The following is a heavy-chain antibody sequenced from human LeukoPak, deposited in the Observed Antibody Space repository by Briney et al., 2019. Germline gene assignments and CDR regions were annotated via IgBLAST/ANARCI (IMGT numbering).Heavy chain of an antibody. CDR1: GFTFSSYA. CDR2: ISYDGSNK. J-gene: IGHJ4*02. D-gene: IGHD1-26*01. CDR3: AWVGGVERFDY. V-gene: IGHV3-30*04. Sequence: GGSLRLSCAASGFTFSSYAMHWVRQAPGKGLEWVGVISYDGSNKYYADSVKGGFTISRENSKNTLYLQINRLRAESTAVYYCAWVGGVERFDYWGQGTLVTVSS.